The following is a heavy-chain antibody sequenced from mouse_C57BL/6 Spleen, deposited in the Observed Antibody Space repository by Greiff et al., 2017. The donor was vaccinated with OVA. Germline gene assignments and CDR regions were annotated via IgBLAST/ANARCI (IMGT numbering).Heavy chain of an antibody. CDR3: ARRDYYGSSYYFDY. CDR2: FHPYNDDT. Sequence: QVQLQQSGAELVQPGASVKMSCKASGYTFTTYPIEWMTQTHGKSLEWIGNFHPYNDDTKYNEKFKGKATLTVETSSSTVYLELSRLTSNDSAVYYCARRDYYGSSYYFDYWGQGTTLTVSS. J-gene: IGHJ2*01. CDR1: GYTFTTYP. D-gene: IGHD1-1*01. V-gene: IGHV1-47*01.